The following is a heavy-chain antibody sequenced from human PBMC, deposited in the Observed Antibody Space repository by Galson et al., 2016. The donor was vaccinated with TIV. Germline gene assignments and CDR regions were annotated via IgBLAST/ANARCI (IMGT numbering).Heavy chain of an antibody. CDR1: GFTFGHYA. Sequence: SLRLSCAASGFTFGHYAVNWFRQAPGKGLEWVGFITSKTYGATKEYAASVKGRFTISRDDSRNIAYLQMNSLKTEDTAVYYCTRTAMGSTRNAFDIWGQGTVVTVSS. V-gene: IGHV3-49*03. CDR2: ITSKTYGATK. D-gene: IGHD1-1*01. J-gene: IGHJ3*02. CDR3: TRTAMGSTRNAFDI.